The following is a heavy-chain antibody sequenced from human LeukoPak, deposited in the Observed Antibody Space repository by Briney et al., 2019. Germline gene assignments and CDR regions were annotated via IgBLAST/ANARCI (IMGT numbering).Heavy chain of an antibody. J-gene: IGHJ4*02. Sequence: GGSLRLSFASSGFNFSSYWMHWVRQAPWKGLVWISLINYDGTTTNYANSVKGRFTISRDNAKNALYLQMNSLRAEDTAAFYCGRGRPRGYSGYVIDYWGQGTPITVSS. CDR1: GFNFSSYW. CDR3: GRGRPRGYSGYVIDY. CDR2: INYDGTTT. D-gene: IGHD5-12*01. V-gene: IGHV3-74*01.